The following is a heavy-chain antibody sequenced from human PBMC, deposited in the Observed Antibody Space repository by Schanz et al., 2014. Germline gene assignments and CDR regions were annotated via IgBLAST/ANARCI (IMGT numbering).Heavy chain of an antibody. CDR1: GFTMITYA. CDR3: AKERIAAAWTFDY. Sequence: QVQLVESGGGVVQPGRSLRLSCAASGFTMITYAMHWVRQPPGKGLEWVAYIRFDASAKYYGDSVEGRFTISRDNAKNTLYLQMNSLRAEDTAVYYCAKERIAAAWTFDYWGQGTLVTVSS. J-gene: IGHJ4*02. D-gene: IGHD6-13*01. CDR2: IRFDASAK. V-gene: IGHV3-30*02.